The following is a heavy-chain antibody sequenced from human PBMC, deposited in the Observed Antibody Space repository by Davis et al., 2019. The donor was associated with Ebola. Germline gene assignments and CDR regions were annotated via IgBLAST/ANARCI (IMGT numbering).Heavy chain of an antibody. V-gene: IGHV3-21*01. D-gene: IGHD3-10*01. CDR2: ISNTGSDT. Sequence: GESLKISCAASGFTLSSYTMNWVRQAPGKGLEWLSSISNTGSDTYYVDSVKGRFTISRDNAKNSLYLQMNSLTAEDTAVYYCSRDVQFEFYDYWGQGTLVTVSS. CDR1: GFTLSSYT. J-gene: IGHJ4*02. CDR3: SRDVQFEFYDY.